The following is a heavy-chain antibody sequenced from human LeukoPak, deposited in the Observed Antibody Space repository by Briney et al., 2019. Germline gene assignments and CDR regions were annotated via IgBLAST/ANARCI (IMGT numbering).Heavy chain of an antibody. Sequence: PGGSLRLSCAASGFTFSSYSVNWVRQAPGKGLDWVSSISSSSSYIYYADSVKGRFTISRDNAKNSLYLQMNSLRAEDTAVYYCARSLTFTTLVYYMDVWGKGATVTVSS. V-gene: IGHV3-21*01. D-gene: IGHD3-22*01. J-gene: IGHJ6*03. CDR2: ISSSSSYI. CDR1: GFTFSSYS. CDR3: ARSLTFTTLVYYMDV.